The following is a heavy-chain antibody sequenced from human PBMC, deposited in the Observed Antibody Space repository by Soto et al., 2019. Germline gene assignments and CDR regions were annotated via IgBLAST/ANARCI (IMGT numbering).Heavy chain of an antibody. D-gene: IGHD5-12*01. CDR2: INAGNGNT. CDR1: GYTFTSYA. Sequence: GASVKVSCKASGYTFTSYAMHWVRQAPGQRLEWMGWINAGNGNTKYSQKFQGRVTITRDTSASTAYMELSSLRSEDSAVYYFARPHNNRGYSGYLDYWGQGTLVTVSS. V-gene: IGHV1-3*01. J-gene: IGHJ4*02. CDR3: ARPHNNRGYSGYLDY.